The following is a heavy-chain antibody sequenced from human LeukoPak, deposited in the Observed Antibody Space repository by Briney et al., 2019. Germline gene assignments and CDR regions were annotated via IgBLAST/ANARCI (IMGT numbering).Heavy chain of an antibody. Sequence: GRSLRLSCAASGFTFSSYGMHWVRQAPGKGLEWVAVIWYDGSNKYYADSVKGRFTISRDNSKKTLYLQMNSLRADDTAVYYCGRDPNGDYLGAFDFWGQGTVVSVSS. CDR1: GFTFSSYG. D-gene: IGHD4-17*01. J-gene: IGHJ3*01. CDR3: GRDPNGDYLGAFDF. V-gene: IGHV3-33*01. CDR2: IWYDGSNK.